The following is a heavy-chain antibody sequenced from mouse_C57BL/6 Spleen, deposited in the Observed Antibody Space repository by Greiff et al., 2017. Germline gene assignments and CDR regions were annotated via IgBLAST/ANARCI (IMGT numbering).Heavy chain of an antibody. CDR2: IYPGDGDT. Sequence: LQQSGASVKISCKASGYAFSSYWMNWVKQRPGKGLEWIGQIYPGDGDTNYNGKFKGKATLTADKSSSTAYMQLSSLTSEDSAVYFCARFITTVVATGMDYWGQGTSVTVSS. CDR1: GYAFSSYW. V-gene: IGHV1-80*01. CDR3: ARFITTVVATGMDY. D-gene: IGHD1-1*01. J-gene: IGHJ4*01.